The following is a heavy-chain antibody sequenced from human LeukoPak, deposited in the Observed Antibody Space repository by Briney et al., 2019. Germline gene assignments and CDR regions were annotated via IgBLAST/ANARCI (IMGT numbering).Heavy chain of an antibody. CDR3: ARDSGITETTFDP. D-gene: IGHD1-7*01. V-gene: IGHV3-30*01. Sequence: PGRSLRLSCAASGFTFSSYAMHWVRQAPGKGLEWVAVISYDGSNKYYADSVKGRFTISRDNSKNTLYLQMNSLRAEDTAVYYCARDSGITETTFDPWGQGTLVTVSS. CDR2: ISYDGSNK. J-gene: IGHJ5*02. CDR1: GFTFSSYA.